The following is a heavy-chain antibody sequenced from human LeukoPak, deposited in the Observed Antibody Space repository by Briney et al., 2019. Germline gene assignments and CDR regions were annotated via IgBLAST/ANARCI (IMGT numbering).Heavy chain of an antibody. Sequence: SVKVSCKASGGTFSSYAISWVRQAPGQGLEWMGGIIPIFGTANYAQKFQGRVTITTDESTSTAYMEPSSLRSEDTAVYYCAIESRRDGYNHYYYYMDVWGKGTTVTVSS. J-gene: IGHJ6*03. V-gene: IGHV1-69*05. CDR2: IIPIFGTA. CDR3: AIESRRDGYNHYYYYMDV. D-gene: IGHD5-24*01. CDR1: GGTFSSYA.